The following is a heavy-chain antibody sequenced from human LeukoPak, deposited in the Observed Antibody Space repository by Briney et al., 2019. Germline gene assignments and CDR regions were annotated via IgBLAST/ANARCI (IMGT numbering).Heavy chain of an antibody. V-gene: IGHV3-9*01. CDR3: AKGLGIVVDPGAFDY. CDR2: ISWNSGSI. Sequence: GGSLRLSCAASGFTFDDYAMHWVRQAPGKGLEWVSGISWNSGSIGYADSVKGRFTISRDNAKNSLYLQMNSLRAEDTALYYCAKGLGIVVDPGAFDYWGQGTLVTVSS. D-gene: IGHD2-15*01. CDR1: GFTFDDYA. J-gene: IGHJ4*02.